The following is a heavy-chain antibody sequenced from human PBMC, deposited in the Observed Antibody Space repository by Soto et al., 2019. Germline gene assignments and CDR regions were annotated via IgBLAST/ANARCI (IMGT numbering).Heavy chain of an antibody. CDR2: IIPIFGTA. CDR1: GGTFSSYA. J-gene: IGHJ6*02. Sequence: QVQLVQSGAEVKKPGSSVKVSCKASGGTFSSYAISWVRQAPGQGLEWMGGIIPIFGTANYAQKFQGRVTITADESTSTAYMELSSLRSEDTAVYYCARSPLVATGFSNEYYYYYYGMDVWGQGTTVTVSS. V-gene: IGHV1-69*01. CDR3: ARSPLVATGFSNEYYYYYYGMDV. D-gene: IGHD5-12*01.